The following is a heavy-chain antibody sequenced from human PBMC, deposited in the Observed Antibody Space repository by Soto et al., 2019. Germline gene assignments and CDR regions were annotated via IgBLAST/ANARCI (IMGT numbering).Heavy chain of an antibody. V-gene: IGHV1-8*01. D-gene: IGHD1-1*01. CDR1: GYTFTSYD. CDR3: ARRAETNGWNGFGADKYYFDF. J-gene: IGHJ4*02. Sequence: ASVKVSCKASGYTFTSYDIYWVRQATGQGLEWMGWMNPNTGNSGYAQKFQGRVTTTSDTSISTAHMELSSLRSEDTAVYYCARRAETNGWNGFGADKYYFDFWGQGTLVTVSS. CDR2: MNPNTGNS.